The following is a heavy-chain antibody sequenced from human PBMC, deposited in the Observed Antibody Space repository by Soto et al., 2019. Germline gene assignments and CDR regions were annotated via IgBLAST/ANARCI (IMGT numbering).Heavy chain of an antibody. Sequence: GESLKISCAASGFTFSSYAMSWVRQAPGKGLEWVSAISGSGGSTYYADSGKGRFTISRDNSKNTLYLQMNSLRAEDTAVYYCAKDGIVGATDLFDYWGQGTLVTVSS. V-gene: IGHV3-23*01. D-gene: IGHD1-26*01. J-gene: IGHJ4*02. CDR3: AKDGIVGATDLFDY. CDR2: ISGSGGST. CDR1: GFTFSSYA.